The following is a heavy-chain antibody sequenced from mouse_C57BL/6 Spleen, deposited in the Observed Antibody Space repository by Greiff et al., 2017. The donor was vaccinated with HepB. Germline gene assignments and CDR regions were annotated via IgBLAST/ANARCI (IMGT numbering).Heavy chain of an antibody. D-gene: IGHD2-1*01. CDR1: GYTFTDYE. Sequence: VQLQQSGAELVRPGASVTLSCKASGYTFTDYEMHWVKQTPVHGLEWIGAIDPETGGTAYNQKFKGKAILTADKSSSTAYMELRSLTSEDSAVYYCTRIYYGNYGWYFDVWGTGTTVTVSS. V-gene: IGHV1-15*01. J-gene: IGHJ1*03. CDR2: IDPETGGT. CDR3: TRIYYGNYGWYFDV.